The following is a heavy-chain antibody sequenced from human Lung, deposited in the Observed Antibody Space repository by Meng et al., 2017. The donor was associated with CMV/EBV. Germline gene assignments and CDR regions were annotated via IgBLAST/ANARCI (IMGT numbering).Heavy chain of an antibody. V-gene: IGHV1-2*02. CDR2: INPNSGGT. J-gene: IGHJ3*02. CDR1: GYTFTGYY. D-gene: IGHD2-2*01. Sequence: ASXXVSXKASGYTFTGYYMHWVRQAPGQGLEWMGWINPNSGGTNYAQKFQGRVTMTRDTSISTAYMELSRLRSDDTAVYYCARSSRADRYDAFDIWGQATMVTVSS. CDR3: ARSSRADRYDAFDI.